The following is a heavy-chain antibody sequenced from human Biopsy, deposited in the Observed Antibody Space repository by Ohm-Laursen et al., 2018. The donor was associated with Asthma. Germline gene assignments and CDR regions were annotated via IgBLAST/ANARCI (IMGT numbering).Heavy chain of an antibody. CDR2: VHSSGST. CDR1: PGSINDYY. D-gene: IGHD6-13*01. Sequence: TLSLTCTVSPGSINDYYWNWIRQFPGKGLEWIGYVHSSGSTRFNPSLKSRVTVSVDTSGDQVSLKLRSVSAADTAIYYCARATSTWSQSGPHFFDHWGPGTLVTVSS. V-gene: IGHV4-59*01. CDR3: ARATSTWSQSGPHFFDH. J-gene: IGHJ5*02.